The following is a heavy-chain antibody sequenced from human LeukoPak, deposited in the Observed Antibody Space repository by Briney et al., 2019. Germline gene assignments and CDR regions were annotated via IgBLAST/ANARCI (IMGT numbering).Heavy chain of an antibody. V-gene: IGHV3-7*03. Sequence: PGGSLRLSCAASGFTFSSYAMSWVRQAPGKGLEWVANIKEDGTTLYYVDSVKGRFTISRDNAKNSLYLQMNSVRDEDTAVYYCARVVDYGWFDPWGQGTLVAVSS. J-gene: IGHJ5*02. CDR3: ARVVDYGWFDP. CDR1: GFTFSSYA. D-gene: IGHD3-16*01. CDR2: IKEDGTTL.